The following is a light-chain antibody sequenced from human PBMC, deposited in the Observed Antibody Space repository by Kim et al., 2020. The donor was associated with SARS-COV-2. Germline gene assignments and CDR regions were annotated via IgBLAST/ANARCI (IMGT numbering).Light chain of an antibody. CDR3: QSYDSSNVV. J-gene: IGLJ2*01. Sequence: KSDTNPCTRSSASIASNYVQWYRQRPVSAPTTVIYEDNQRPSGVPDRFSGSIDSSSNSASLTISGLKTEDEADYYCQSYDSSNVVFGGGTQLTVL. CDR1: SASIASNY. V-gene: IGLV6-57*03. CDR2: EDN.